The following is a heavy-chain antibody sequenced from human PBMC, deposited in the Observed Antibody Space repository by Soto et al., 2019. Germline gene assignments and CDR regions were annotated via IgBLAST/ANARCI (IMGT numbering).Heavy chain of an antibody. D-gene: IGHD5-12*01. V-gene: IGHV4-31*03. Sequence: QVQLQESGPGLVKPSQTLALTCTVSGGSISSGDYYWSWIRQLPGKGLEWIGLIYYSGSTYYNPSLESRVTISVDTSENQFFLKVNSVTAADAAVYYCATVYRGNDRGVHGYWGQGAPVIVSS. CDR2: IYYSGST. J-gene: IGHJ4*02. CDR3: ATVYRGNDRGVHGY. CDR1: GGSISSGDYY.